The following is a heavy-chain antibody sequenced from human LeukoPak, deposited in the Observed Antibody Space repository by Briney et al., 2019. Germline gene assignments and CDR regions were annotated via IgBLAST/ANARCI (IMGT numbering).Heavy chain of an antibody. Sequence: SETLSLTCTVSGGSISSYYWSWIRQPPGKGLEWIGYIYYSGSTNYNPSLKSRVTISVDTSKNQFSLKLSSVTAADTAVYYCARDRYYYDSSGFRYFDYWGQGTLVTVSS. J-gene: IGHJ4*02. CDR1: GGSISSYY. CDR2: IYYSGST. V-gene: IGHV4-59*01. CDR3: ARDRYYYDSSGFRYFDY. D-gene: IGHD3-22*01.